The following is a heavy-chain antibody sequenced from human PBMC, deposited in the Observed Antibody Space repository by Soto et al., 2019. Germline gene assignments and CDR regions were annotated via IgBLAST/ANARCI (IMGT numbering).Heavy chain of an antibody. V-gene: IGHV2-5*02. D-gene: IGHD4-17*01. CDR1: GFSLTTSGVG. CDR2: IYWDDDK. J-gene: IGHJ5*02. CDR3: AHRTTTVTWWFDP. Sequence: QITLKESGPTLVKPTQTLTLTCTFSGFSLTTSGVGVGWIRQPPGKAREWLALIYWDDDKRSSPSLKSRLTPPKDTSKDQVVLTMTTMDPAATATYFCAHRTTTVTWWFDPWGQGTLVTVSS.